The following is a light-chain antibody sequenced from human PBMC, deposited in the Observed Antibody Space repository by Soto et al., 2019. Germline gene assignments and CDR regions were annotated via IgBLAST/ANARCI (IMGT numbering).Light chain of an antibody. CDR2: GAS. CDR1: RAITSSF. CDR3: QQYGGSPLLT. J-gene: IGKJ3*01. V-gene: IGKV3-20*01. Sequence: IVLTQSLGTLSLSPGDRATLSCRASRAITSSFLAWYQQKPGQAPRLLIYGASSRATGIPDRFSGSGSGTDFTLIISRLEPEDFAVYYCQQYGGSPLLTFGPGTKVDIK.